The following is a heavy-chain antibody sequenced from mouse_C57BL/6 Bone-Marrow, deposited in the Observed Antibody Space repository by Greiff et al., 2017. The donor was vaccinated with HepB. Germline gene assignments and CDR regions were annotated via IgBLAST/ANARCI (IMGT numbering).Heavy chain of an antibody. CDR1: GYTFTDYY. V-gene: IGHV1-26*01. CDR2: INPNNGGT. J-gene: IGHJ2*01. Sequence: VQLQQSGPELVKPGASVKISCKASGYTFTDYYMNWVKQSHGKSLEWIGDINPNNGGTSYNQKFKGKATLTVDKSSSTAYMELRSLTSEDSAVYYCARSTPCFDYWGQGTTLTVSS. CDR3: ARSTPCFDY.